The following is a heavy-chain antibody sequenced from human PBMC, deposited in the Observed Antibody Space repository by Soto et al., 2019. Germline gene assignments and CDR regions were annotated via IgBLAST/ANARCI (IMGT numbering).Heavy chain of an antibody. D-gene: IGHD2-2*01. Sequence: QVQLVQSGAEVKKPGASVKVSCKASGYTFTSYGISWVRQAPGQGLEWMGWISAYNGNANYAQKLQGRVTMTTDTSTSTAYMELRSLRSDDTAVYYCARRPPEYCSSTSCNYGMDVWGQGTTVTVSS. CDR2: ISAYNGNA. CDR1: GYTFTSYG. V-gene: IGHV1-18*04. J-gene: IGHJ6*02. CDR3: ARRPPEYCSSTSCNYGMDV.